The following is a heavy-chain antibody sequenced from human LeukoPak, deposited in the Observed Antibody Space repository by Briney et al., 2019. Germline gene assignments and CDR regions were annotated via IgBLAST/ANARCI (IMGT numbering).Heavy chain of an antibody. CDR1: GGSFSGYY. CDR2: INHSGST. J-gene: IGHJ4*02. V-gene: IGHV4-34*01. CDR3: ARGPRYSCGRLDY. D-gene: IGHD5-18*01. Sequence: PSETLSLTCAVYGGSFSGYYWSWIRQPPGKGLEWIGEINHSGSTNYNPSLKSRVTISVDTSKNQFSLKLSSVTAADTAVYYCARGPRYSCGRLDYWGQGTLVTVSS.